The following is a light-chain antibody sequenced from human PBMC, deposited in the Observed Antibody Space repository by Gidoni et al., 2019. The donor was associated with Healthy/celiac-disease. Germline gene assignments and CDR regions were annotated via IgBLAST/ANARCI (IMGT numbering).Light chain of an antibody. Sequence: DIVMTQFPPSLPVTPGEPAPISCRSSQCLLHSNGYSYLDWYLQKPGQSPQLLIYLGSNRASGVPDRFSGSGSGTDFTLKISRVEAEDVGVYYCMQALQTPITFGQGTRLEIK. CDR1: QCLLHSNGYSY. CDR3: MQALQTPIT. V-gene: IGKV2-28*01. J-gene: IGKJ5*01. CDR2: LGS.